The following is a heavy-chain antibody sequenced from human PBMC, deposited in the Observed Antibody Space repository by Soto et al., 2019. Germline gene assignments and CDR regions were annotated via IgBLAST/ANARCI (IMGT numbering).Heavy chain of an antibody. D-gene: IGHD4-4*01. CDR3: ALGGNYLSMDV. Sequence: QVQLVQSGAEVKKPGASVEVSCKASGSTFTSYYMHWVRLAPGQGLEWMGIINPDGVGTSYAQQFQDRVSMTRDTSTSTVYMEMNSLRSEDTAVYYCALGGNYLSMDVCGHGTKVTVSS. V-gene: IGHV1-46*01. J-gene: IGHJ6*02. CDR2: INPDGVGT. CDR1: GSTFTSYY.